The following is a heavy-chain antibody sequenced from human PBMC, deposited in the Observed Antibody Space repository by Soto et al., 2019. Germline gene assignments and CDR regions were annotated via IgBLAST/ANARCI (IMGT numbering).Heavy chain of an antibody. D-gene: IGHD5-12*01. Sequence: EVQLVESGGGLVQPGGSLSLSCAASGFTFSSYWMHWVRQAPGKGLVWVSRINSDGSSTSYADSVKGRFTIPRDNAKNTLYLQMNSLRAEDTAVYYCAGSGYDRAIDYWGQGTLVTVSS. CDR1: GFTFSSYW. CDR2: INSDGSST. CDR3: AGSGYDRAIDY. V-gene: IGHV3-74*01. J-gene: IGHJ4*02.